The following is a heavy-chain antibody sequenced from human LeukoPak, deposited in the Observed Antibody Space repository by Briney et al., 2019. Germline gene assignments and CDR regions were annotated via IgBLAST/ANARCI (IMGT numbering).Heavy chain of an antibody. CDR3: ATGGYCSGGSCYG. J-gene: IGHJ4*02. Sequence: ASVKVSCKASGYTFTSYAMNWVRQAPGQGLEWMGWINTNTGNPTYAQGFTGRFVFFLDTSVSTAYLQIGSLKAEDTAVYYCATGGYCSGGSCYGWGQGTLVTVSS. CDR2: INTNTGNP. CDR1: GYTFTSYA. D-gene: IGHD2-15*01. V-gene: IGHV7-4-1*01.